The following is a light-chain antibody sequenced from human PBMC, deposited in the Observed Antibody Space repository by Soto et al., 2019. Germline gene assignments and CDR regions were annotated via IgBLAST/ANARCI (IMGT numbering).Light chain of an antibody. CDR1: RSNIGSNT. V-gene: IGLV1-44*01. CDR2: NNN. Sequence: QSVLTQPPSASGTPGQRVTISCSGTRSNIGSNTVNWYQQLPGTAPKLLIYNNNQRPSGVPDRFSGYKSGTSASLAISGLQSDDEADYYCAAWDDSLNGLVFGTGTKVTVL. J-gene: IGLJ1*01. CDR3: AAWDDSLNGLV.